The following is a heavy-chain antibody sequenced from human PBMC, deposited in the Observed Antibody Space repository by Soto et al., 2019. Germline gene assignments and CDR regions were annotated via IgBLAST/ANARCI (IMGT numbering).Heavy chain of an antibody. D-gene: IGHD2-21*02. CDR1: GG. CDR2: FMPLFGTA. CDR3: AKRAYCGGDCFAFDV. J-gene: IGHJ3*01. V-gene: IGHV1-69*01. Sequence: QVQLVQSGAEVKTPGSSVRVSCKASGGINWVRQAPGHGLEWMGGFMPLFGTADYAQRFQGRVTITADELTTTSYMELRSLRSEDTAVYYCAKRAYCGGDCFAFDVWGQGTSVTVSS.